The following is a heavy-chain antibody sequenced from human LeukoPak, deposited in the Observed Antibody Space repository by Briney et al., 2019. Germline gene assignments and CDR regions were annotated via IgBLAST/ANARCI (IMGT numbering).Heavy chain of an antibody. CDR1: GHTFTTYY. V-gene: IGHV1-46*01. CDR2: INPSGDGT. D-gene: IGHD1-14*01. CDR3: AKETPNTGWFDP. Sequence: ASVKVSCKASGHTFTTYYVHSVRQAPGQGLEWMGVINPSGDGTNYPQRFQGRVTLTRDTSTSTVYMELSSLRSEDTAIYYCAKETPNTGWFDPWGQGTLVTVSS. J-gene: IGHJ5*02.